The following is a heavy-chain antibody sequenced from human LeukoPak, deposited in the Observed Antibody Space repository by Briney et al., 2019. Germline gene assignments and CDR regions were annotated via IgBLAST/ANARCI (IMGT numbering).Heavy chain of an antibody. V-gene: IGHV3-73*01. Sequence: GGSLRLSCAASGFTFSGSAMHWVRQASGKGLEWVGRIRSKANSYATAYAASVKGRFTISGDDSKNTAYLQMNSLKTEDTAVYYCTRPHCSSTSCYRSFDYWGQGTLVTVSS. J-gene: IGHJ4*02. D-gene: IGHD2-2*01. CDR3: TRPHCSSTSCYRSFDY. CDR1: GFTFSGSA. CDR2: IRSKANSYAT.